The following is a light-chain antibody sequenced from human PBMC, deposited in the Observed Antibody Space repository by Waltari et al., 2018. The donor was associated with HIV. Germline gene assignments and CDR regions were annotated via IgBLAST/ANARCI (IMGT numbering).Light chain of an antibody. J-gene: IGLJ3*02. V-gene: IGLV1-40*01. CDR2: GNS. CDR1: SPNSGAGYD. CDR3: QSYDSSLSGSGV. Sequence: QSAPTHPPSVSGAPGQRLTISCPGCSPNSGAGYDCHWYQPPPGPAPKLLLYGNSDRPSGVPDRFSGSKSWTSASLAITGLQAEDEADYYCQSYDSSLSGSGVFGGGTKLTVL.